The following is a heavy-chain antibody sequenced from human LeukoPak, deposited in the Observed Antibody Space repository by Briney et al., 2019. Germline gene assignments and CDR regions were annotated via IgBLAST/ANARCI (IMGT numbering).Heavy chain of an antibody. V-gene: IGHV1-69*01. CDR3: ASPGYYDILTGYYNY. CDR1: GGTFSSYA. D-gene: IGHD3-9*01. J-gene: IGHJ4*02. Sequence: ASVKVSCKASGGTFSSYAISWARQAPGQGLEWMGGIIPIFGTANYAQKFQGRVTITADESTSTAYMELSSLRSEDTAVYYCASPGYYDILTGYYNYWGQGTLVTVSS. CDR2: IIPIFGTA.